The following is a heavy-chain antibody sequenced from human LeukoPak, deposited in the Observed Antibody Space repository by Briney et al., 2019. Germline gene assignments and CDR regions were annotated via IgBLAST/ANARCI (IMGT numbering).Heavy chain of an antibody. V-gene: IGHV3-21*01. Sequence: GGSLRLSCAASGFTFSSYSMNWVRQAPGKGLEWVSSISSSSSYIYYADSVKGRFTISRDNAKNSLYLQMNSLRAEDTAVYYCARDFWNYYDSSGYFDYWGQGTLVTVSS. CDR3: ARDFWNYYDSSGYFDY. CDR2: ISSSSSYI. CDR1: GFTFSSYS. D-gene: IGHD3-22*01. J-gene: IGHJ4*02.